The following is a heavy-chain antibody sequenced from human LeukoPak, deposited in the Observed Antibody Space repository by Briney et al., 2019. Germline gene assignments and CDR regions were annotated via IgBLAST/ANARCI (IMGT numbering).Heavy chain of an antibody. Sequence: ASVNVSCKVSGYSFTSNYIHWVRQAPGQGLEWMGMIYPRDGSTSYAQRFQDRVTVTRDTSTSTVHMELSGLRSEDTAVYYCARDREGFDYWGQGTLVTVSS. J-gene: IGHJ4*02. CDR2: IYPRDGST. CDR1: GYSFTSNY. V-gene: IGHV1-46*01. CDR3: ARDREGFDY.